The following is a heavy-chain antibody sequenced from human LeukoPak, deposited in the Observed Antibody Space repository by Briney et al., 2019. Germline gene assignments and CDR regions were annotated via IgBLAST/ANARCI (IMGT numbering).Heavy chain of an antibody. D-gene: IGHD5-12*01. Sequence: GASAKVSCKASGYTFTGYYMHWVRQAPGQGLEWVGWINPNSGGTNYAQKFQGRVTMTRDTSISTAYMELSRLRSDGTAVYYCARDFERVDIVATISRYWGQGTLVTVSS. CDR1: GYTFTGYY. CDR3: ARDFERVDIVATISRY. J-gene: IGHJ4*02. CDR2: INPNSGGT. V-gene: IGHV1-2*02.